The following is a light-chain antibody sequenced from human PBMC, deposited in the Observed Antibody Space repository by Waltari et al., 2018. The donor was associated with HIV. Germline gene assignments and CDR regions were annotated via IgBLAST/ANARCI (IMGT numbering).Light chain of an antibody. CDR1: QSVSSSH. CDR3: QQYGSSAPLT. V-gene: IGKV3-20*01. J-gene: IGKJ4*01. Sequence: SVSTQSPRALCLSPGDRATLCRRASQSVSSSHLAWYQQRPGQAPRLLIYGTSSRATGIPDRFSGSGSGTDFTLTISRLEPEDFAVYYCQQYGSSAPLTFGGGTKVEIK. CDR2: GTS.